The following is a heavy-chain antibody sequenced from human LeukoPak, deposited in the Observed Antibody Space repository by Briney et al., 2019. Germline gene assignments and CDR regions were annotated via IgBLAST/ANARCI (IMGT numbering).Heavy chain of an antibody. CDR1: GFIFNTYA. CDR2: ISSSSSTI. J-gene: IGHJ4*02. V-gene: IGHV3-48*04. CDR3: ARHYSSGYYYTPFDY. D-gene: IGHD3-22*01. Sequence: GGSLRLSCAASGFIFNTYAMSWVRQAPGKGLEWVSYISSSSSTIYYADSVKGRFTISRDNAKNTLYLQMNSLRVEDTAVYYCARHYSSGYYYTPFDYWGQGTLVTVSS.